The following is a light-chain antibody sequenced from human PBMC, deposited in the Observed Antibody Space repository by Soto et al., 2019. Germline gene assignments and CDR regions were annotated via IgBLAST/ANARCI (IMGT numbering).Light chain of an antibody. CDR3: ASWDDGLYGWV. J-gene: IGLJ3*02. V-gene: IGLV1-44*01. CDR1: SSDIGSNP. Sequence: QSVLTQPPSASGTPGQRVSISCSGSSSDIGSNPVSWYQQLPGTAPKLLIYSNTDRPSGVPDRFSGMKSGTSASLAISGLQSEDEADYYFASWDDGLYGWVFGGGTKLTVL. CDR2: SNT.